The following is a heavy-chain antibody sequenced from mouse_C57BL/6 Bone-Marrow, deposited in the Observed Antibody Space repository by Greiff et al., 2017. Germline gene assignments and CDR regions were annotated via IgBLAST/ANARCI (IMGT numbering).Heavy chain of an antibody. J-gene: IGHJ2*01. CDR1: GYTFTSYW. CDR2: IYPTSGRT. D-gene: IGHD4-1*01. V-gene: IGHV1-55*01. CDR3: ARSGPLGRSFDY. Sequence: QVQLKQPGAELVKPGASVKMSCKASGYTFTSYWITWVKQRPGQGLEWIGDIYPTSGRTNYTEKFKSKAILTVDTSSNTAYMRLSSLTSEDSAVFYCARSGPLGRSFDYWGQGTTLTVSS.